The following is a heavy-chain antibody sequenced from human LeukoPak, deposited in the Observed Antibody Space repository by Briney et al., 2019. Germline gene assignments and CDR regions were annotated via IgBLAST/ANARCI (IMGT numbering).Heavy chain of an antibody. V-gene: IGHV1-24*01. CDR2: FDPEDGET. Sequence: ASVKVSCKVSGYTLTELSMHWVRPAPGKGLEWMGGFDPEDGETIYAQKFQGRVTMTEDTSTDTAYMELRSLRSEDTAVYYCATVRYSSSPFDYWGQGTLVTVSS. J-gene: IGHJ4*02. CDR1: GYTLTELS. CDR3: ATVRYSSSPFDY. D-gene: IGHD6-6*01.